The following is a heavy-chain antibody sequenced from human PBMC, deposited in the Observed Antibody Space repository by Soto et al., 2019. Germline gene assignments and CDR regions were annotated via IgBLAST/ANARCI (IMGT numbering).Heavy chain of an antibody. V-gene: IGHV1-8*01. J-gene: IGHJ6*03. CDR2: MNPNSGNT. CDR1: GYTFTSYD. D-gene: IGHD3-3*01. Sequence: QVQLVQSGAEVKKPGASVKVSCKASGYTFTSYDINWVRQATGQGLEWMGWMNPNSGNTGYAQKFQGRVTMTRNTSISTAYREMSSLRSEDTAVYYCARTRTYYDFWSGYYRGGYYYYLDVWGKGTTVTVSS. CDR3: ARTRTYYDFWSGYYRGGYYYYLDV.